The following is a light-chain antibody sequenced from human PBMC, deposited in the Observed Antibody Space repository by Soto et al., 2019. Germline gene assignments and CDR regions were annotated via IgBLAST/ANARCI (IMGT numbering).Light chain of an antibody. V-gene: IGLV2-14*01. CDR3: GSYTTSSTWV. Sequence: QSALTQPASVSGSPGQSITISCTGTSSDVGGHDYVSWYQHHPGKAPKLMIYEVTNRPSGVSNRFSGSKSGNTASLTISGLQAEDEADYFCGSYTTSSTWVFGGGTKVTVL. CDR1: SSDVGGHDY. J-gene: IGLJ3*02. CDR2: EVT.